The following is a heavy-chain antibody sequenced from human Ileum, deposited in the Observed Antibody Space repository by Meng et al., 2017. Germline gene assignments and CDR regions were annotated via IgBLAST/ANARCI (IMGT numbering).Heavy chain of an antibody. CDR1: GDSVSSNSAA. Sequence: LQMRQSGPGLVKPSQTLSLTCDISGDSVSSNSAAWNWIRQYTSRGLEWLGRTYYRSKWYNDYAVSVKSRITINPDTSKNQFSLQLDSVTPEDTAVYYCAVGNYYFDYWGQGTLVTVSS. CDR3: AVGNYYFDY. V-gene: IGHV6-1*01. D-gene: IGHD1-26*01. CDR2: TYYRSKWYN. J-gene: IGHJ4*02.